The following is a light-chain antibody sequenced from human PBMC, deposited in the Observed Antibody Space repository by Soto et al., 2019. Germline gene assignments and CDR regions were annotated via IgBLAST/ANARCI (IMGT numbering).Light chain of an antibody. J-gene: IGKJ4*01. CDR1: QSVSSNY. CDR3: QRYDNWPLT. CDR2: GAS. V-gene: IGKV3-20*01. Sequence: EIVMTQSPGTLSLSPGETATLSCRASQSVSSNYVAWFHQKPGQAPRLLIYGASSRATGVPDRFSASGSGTDFTLTISSLQSEDFAVYYCQRYDNWPLTFGGGTRVEIK.